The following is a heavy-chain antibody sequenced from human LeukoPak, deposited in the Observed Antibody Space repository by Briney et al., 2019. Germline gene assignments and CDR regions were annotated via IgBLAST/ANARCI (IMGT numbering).Heavy chain of an antibody. CDR3: ARSYCADECFPYHLDY. V-gene: IGHV3-23*01. CDR1: GFTFSSYV. Sequence: GGSLRLSCAASGFTFSSYVMTWVRQAPGKGLEWVSALSRSSDSTFYAGSVKGRFTVSRDNSKNTLYLQMNSLRVEDTAIYYCARSYCADECFPYHLDYWGQGTLVTVSS. D-gene: IGHD2-21*01. J-gene: IGHJ4*02. CDR2: LSRSSDST.